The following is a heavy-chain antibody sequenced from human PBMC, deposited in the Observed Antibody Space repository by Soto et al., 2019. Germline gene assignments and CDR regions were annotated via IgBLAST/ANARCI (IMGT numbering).Heavy chain of an antibody. Sequence: QVQLVESGGGLVKPGGSLRLSCAASGFTFSDYYMTWIRQAPGKGLEWVSYISSSTSHTNYADSVKGRFTISRDNAKNSLFLQMNNLGAEDTSVYYCARGRGAAADYCDSWGQGTLVTVSS. CDR3: ARGRGAAADYCDS. D-gene: IGHD6-13*01. V-gene: IGHV3-11*05. CDR2: ISSSTSHT. CDR1: GFTFSDYY. J-gene: IGHJ4*02.